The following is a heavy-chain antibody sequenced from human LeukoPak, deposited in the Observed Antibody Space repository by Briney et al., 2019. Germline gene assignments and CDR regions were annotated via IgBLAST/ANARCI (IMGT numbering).Heavy chain of an antibody. CDR1: GFTFSSYE. CDR3: ARDAEYSSSSAFYYYYMDV. D-gene: IGHD6-6*01. V-gene: IGHV3-48*03. CDR2: ISSSGSTI. J-gene: IGHJ6*03. Sequence: GGSLRLSCAASGFTFSSYEMNWVRQAPGKGLEWVSYISSSGSTIYYADSVKGRFTISRDNAKNSLYLQMNSLRAEDTAVYYCARDAEYSSSSAFYYYYMDVWGKGTTVTVSS.